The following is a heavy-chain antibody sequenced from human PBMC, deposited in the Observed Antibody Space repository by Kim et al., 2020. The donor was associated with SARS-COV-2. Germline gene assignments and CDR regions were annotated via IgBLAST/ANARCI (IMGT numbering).Heavy chain of an antibody. CDR3: TRDGAGVTPLDY. D-gene: IGHD3-10*01. J-gene: IGHJ4*02. Sequence: YADSVRGRFAMSRDNAKNTVYLQMNSLRDEDTAVYYCTRDGAGVTPLDYWGQGNLVTVSS. V-gene: IGHV3-74*01.